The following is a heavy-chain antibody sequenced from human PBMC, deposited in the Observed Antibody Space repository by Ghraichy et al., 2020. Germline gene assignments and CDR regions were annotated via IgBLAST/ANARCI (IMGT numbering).Heavy chain of an antibody. Sequence: SETLSLTCAVYGGSFSGYYWSWIRQPPGKGLEWIGEINHSGSTNYNPSLKSRVTISVETSKNQFSLKLSSVTAADTAVYYCARLGYYYYGMDVWGQGTTVTVSS. V-gene: IGHV4-34*01. CDR3: ARLGYYYYGMDV. J-gene: IGHJ6*02. CDR1: GGSFSGYY. CDR2: INHSGST.